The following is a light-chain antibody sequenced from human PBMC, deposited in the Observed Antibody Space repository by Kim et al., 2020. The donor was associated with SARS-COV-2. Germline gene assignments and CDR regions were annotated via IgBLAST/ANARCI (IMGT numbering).Light chain of an antibody. V-gene: IGLV3-19*01. CDR3: KSRDSSGNYLM. Sequence: AVGQTVRITCKGDSLRRDYESWYQQKPGQAPVLVIYGKNNRPSGIPDRFSGSSSGNTASLTITGAQAEDEADYYCKSRDSSGNYLMFGGGTKLTVL. J-gene: IGLJ3*02. CDR2: GKN. CDR1: SLRRDY.